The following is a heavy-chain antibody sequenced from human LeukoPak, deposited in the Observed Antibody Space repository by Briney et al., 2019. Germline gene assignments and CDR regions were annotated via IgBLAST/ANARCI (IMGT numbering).Heavy chain of an antibody. Sequence: PSQTLSLTCAVSGVSISRGGYAWNWIRQPPGKGLEWIAYIYHSGTTYYNPSLKSRATISVDTSKNQFSLKLSSVTAADTAVYYCASGRIFSYYMDVWGKGTTVTVSS. CDR2: IYHSGTT. D-gene: IGHD2/OR15-2a*01. CDR1: GVSISRGGYA. V-gene: IGHV4-30-2*05. CDR3: ASGRIFSYYMDV. J-gene: IGHJ6*03.